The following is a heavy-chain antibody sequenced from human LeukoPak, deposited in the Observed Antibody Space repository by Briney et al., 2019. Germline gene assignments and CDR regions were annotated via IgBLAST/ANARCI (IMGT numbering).Heavy chain of an antibody. D-gene: IGHD6-19*01. CDR3: AKSRGVAGTSYFDY. CDR2: ISWNSGSI. CDR1: GFTFDDYA. J-gene: IGHJ4*02. V-gene: IGHV3-9*01. Sequence: PGRSLRLSCAASGFTFDDYAMHWVRQAPGKGLEWVSGISWNSGSIGYADSVKGRFTISRDNAKNSLYLQMNSLRAEDTALYYCAKSRGVAGTSYFDYWGQGTLVTVPS.